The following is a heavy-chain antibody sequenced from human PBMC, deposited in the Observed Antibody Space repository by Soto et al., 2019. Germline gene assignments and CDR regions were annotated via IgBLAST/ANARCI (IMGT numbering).Heavy chain of an antibody. Sequence: EVQLVESGGGLVQPGGSLRLSCAASGLIFSDYHMDWVRQAPGKGLEWVGRIRRKANSYTTEYAASVKGRFTISSYDSKNSLSLQMNSLKSEDTAVYYCARLGCCAGGSSGMDVWGQGTTVTVSS. CDR3: ARLGCCAGGSSGMDV. CDR1: GLIFSDYH. D-gene: IGHD2-2*01. CDR2: IRRKANSYTT. J-gene: IGHJ6*02. V-gene: IGHV3-72*01.